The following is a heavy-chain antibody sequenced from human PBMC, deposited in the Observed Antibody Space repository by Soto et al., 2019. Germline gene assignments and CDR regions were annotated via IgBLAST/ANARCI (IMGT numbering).Heavy chain of an antibody. CDR2: IRGSGAST. CDR3: AKDARSNWNKGHYNAAFDI. V-gene: IGHV3-23*01. J-gene: IGHJ3*02. CDR1: GFTFSSYA. Sequence: EVQLLESGGGLVQPGGSLRLSCAASGFTFSSYAMSWVRQAPGKGLEWVSAIRGSGASTYYADSVKGRFTISRDNSENTLYVQMNSLRAEDTALYYCAKDARSNWNKGHYNAAFDIWGQGTMVTVSS. D-gene: IGHD1-1*01.